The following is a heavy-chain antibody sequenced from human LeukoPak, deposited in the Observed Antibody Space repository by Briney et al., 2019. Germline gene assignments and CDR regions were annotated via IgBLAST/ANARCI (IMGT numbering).Heavy chain of an antibody. D-gene: IGHD3-22*01. CDR3: ARDNYDSSGPYYFDY. V-gene: IGHV3-23*01. CDR1: GFTFSTYA. J-gene: IGHJ4*02. CDR2: ISASGGST. Sequence: GGSLRLSCAASGFTFSTYAMSWVRQAPGKGLEWVSAISASGGSTYYADSVKGRFTISRDNARNSLYLQMNSLRAEDTAVYYCARDNYDSSGPYYFDYWGQGTLVTVSS.